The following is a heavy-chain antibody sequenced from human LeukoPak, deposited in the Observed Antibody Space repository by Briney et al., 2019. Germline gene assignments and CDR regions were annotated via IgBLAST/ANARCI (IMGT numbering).Heavy chain of an antibody. Sequence: QSGGSLRLSCAASGFTFSSYAMHWVRQAPGKGLQYVSAISSEGGSTYYADSVKGRFTISRDNSKNTLYLQMNSLRAEDTAVYYCAKDACTSCSSTGYYYMDVWGKGTTVTVSS. D-gene: IGHD2-2*01. CDR1: GFTFSSYA. CDR3: AKDACTSCSSTGYYYMDV. J-gene: IGHJ6*03. CDR2: ISSEGGST. V-gene: IGHV3-64*02.